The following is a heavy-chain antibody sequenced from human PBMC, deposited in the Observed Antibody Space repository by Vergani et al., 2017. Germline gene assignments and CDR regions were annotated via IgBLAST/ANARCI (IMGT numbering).Heavy chain of an antibody. CDR3: SKDEQFTAPWERCYLHVRDV. Sequence: LESGGGLVQPGGSIRLSCFGSGFTFSTFNMHWVRQIPGKGLEYISGISSDGKSTNYAKSVKGRFIVTRDNSKNSLHLQMGNLRVEDTGIYYCSKDEQFTAPWERCYLHVRDVWGQGTTVAVSS. V-gene: IGHV3-64*01. J-gene: IGHJ6*02. CDR1: GFTFSTFN. D-gene: IGHD1-26*01. CDR2: ISSDGKST.